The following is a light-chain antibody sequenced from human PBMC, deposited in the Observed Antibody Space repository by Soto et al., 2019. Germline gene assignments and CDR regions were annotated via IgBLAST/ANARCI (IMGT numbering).Light chain of an antibody. V-gene: IGLV2-8*01. CDR1: SSDVGGYNY. CDR3: SSYAGSNNWGV. CDR2: EVS. J-gene: IGLJ1*01. Sequence: QSALTQPPSASGSPGQSVTISCTGTSSDVGGYNYVSWYQQHPGKVPKLMIYEVSKRPSGVPDRFSGSKSGNTASLTVSGLQAEDEAAYYCSSYAGSNNWGVFGTGTKLTVL.